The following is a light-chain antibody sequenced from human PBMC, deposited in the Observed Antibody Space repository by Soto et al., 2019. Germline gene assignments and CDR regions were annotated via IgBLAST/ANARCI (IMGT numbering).Light chain of an antibody. CDR1: QSVSGTY. J-gene: IGKJ4*01. Sequence: EIVLTQSPATLSLSPWERATLSCGASQSVSGTYLAWYQQKPGLAPRLLIYDASNRATGIPDRFSGSGSGTDFTLTISRLEPEDFAVYYCQQYGSSPLTFGGGTKVDIK. V-gene: IGKV3D-20*01. CDR2: DAS. CDR3: QQYGSSPLT.